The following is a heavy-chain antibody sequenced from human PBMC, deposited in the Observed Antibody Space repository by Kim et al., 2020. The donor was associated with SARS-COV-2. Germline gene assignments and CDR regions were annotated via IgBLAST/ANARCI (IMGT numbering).Heavy chain of an antibody. J-gene: IGHJ6*02. Sequence: GRSLRLSCAASGFTFSSYGIHWVRQAPGKGLEWVAVIWHDGSQKYYADSVKGRFTISRDNSNNTLFLQMDSLRAEDTAVYYCARDSETGDLYFYYGMDVCGQGTTVIVSS. CDR1: GFTFSSYG. D-gene: IGHD3-10*01. V-gene: IGHV3-33*01. CDR3: ARDSETGDLYFYYGMDV. CDR2: IWHDGSQK.